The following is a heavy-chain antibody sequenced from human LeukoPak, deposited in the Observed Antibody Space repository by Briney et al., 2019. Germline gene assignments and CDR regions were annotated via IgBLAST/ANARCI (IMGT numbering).Heavy chain of an antibody. CDR1: GGSISSYY. CDR2: IYYSGNT. V-gene: IGHV4-59*08. J-gene: IGHJ6*02. Sequence: SETLSLTCTVSGGSISSYYWSWIRQPPGKGLEWIGYIYYSGNTNYNPSLKSRVTISVDTSKNQFSLKLSSVTAADTAVYYCARQVRTTVTRDDYGMDVWGQGTTVTVSS. CDR3: ARQVRTTVTRDDYGMDV. D-gene: IGHD4-17*01.